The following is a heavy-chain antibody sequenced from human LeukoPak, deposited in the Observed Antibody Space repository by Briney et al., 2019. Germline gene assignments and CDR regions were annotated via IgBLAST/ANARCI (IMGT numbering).Heavy chain of an antibody. D-gene: IGHD6-19*01. CDR2: IYYSGRST. CDR3: ARAHSGWTDYYYYYMDV. Sequence: SETLSLTCTVSGGSISSYYWSWIRQPPGKGLEWIGYIYYSGRSTYYNPSLKSRVTISVDTSKSQLSLRLSSVTAADTAVYYCARAHSGWTDYYYYYMDVWGKGTAVTVSS. CDR1: GGSISSYY. V-gene: IGHV4-59*01. J-gene: IGHJ6*03.